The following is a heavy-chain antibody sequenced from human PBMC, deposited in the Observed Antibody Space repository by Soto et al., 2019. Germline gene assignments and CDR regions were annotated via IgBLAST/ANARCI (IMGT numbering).Heavy chain of an antibody. D-gene: IGHD3-22*01. J-gene: IGHJ4*02. CDR3: AKDTYYHDSSGYYIFDY. CDR1: GLTFSSYG. V-gene: IGHV3-30*18. Sequence: GGSLRLSCAASGLTFSSYGMHWVRQAPGRGLEWVAVISYDGSNKNYADSVKGRFTISRDNSKNTVYLQMNSLRAEDTALYYCAKDTYYHDSSGYYIFDYWGRGTLVTAPQ. CDR2: ISYDGSNK.